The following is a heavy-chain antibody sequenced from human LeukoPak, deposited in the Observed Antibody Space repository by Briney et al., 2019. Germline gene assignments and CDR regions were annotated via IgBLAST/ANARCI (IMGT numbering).Heavy chain of an antibody. CDR1: GFTFSDYY. CDR3: ARADCSSTSCYELDY. Sequence: KAGGSLRLSCAGSGFTFSDYYMSWIRQAPGKGLEWVSYISSSDTTLYYADSVKGRFTISRDNAQNSLYLQMNTLRADDTAVYYCARADCSSTSCYELDYWGQGTLVTVSS. J-gene: IGHJ4*02. V-gene: IGHV3-11*04. CDR2: ISSSDTTL. D-gene: IGHD2-2*01.